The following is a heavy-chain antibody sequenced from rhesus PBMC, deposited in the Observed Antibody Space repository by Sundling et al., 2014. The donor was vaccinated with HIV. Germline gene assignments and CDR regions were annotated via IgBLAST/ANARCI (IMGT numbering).Heavy chain of an antibody. CDR1: GGSISDSYR. Sequence: QVQLQESGPGVVKPSETLSLTCAVSGGSISDSYRWSWIRQPPGKGLEWIGYIYGSTPSTNYNPSLESRVTISKDTSKNQFSLKLTSVTAADTAVYYCARGLELHYWGQGVLVTVSS. D-gene: IGHD1-26*01. CDR2: IYGSTPST. V-gene: IGHV4S10*01. CDR3: ARGLELHY. J-gene: IGHJ4*01.